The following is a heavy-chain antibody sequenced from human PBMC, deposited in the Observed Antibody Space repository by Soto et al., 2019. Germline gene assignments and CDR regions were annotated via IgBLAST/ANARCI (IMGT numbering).Heavy chain of an antibody. V-gene: IGHV4-59*01. Sequence: SETLSLTCSVSGGSISGSYWSWIRQSPGKGLEWLGYVYYTGSTNYSPSLRSRVSISVDTSRNEFSLRLSSVTAADPAVYFCARSVAVPGAHIDYWGQGTQVAVSS. CDR3: ARSVAVPGAHIDY. J-gene: IGHJ4*02. CDR1: GGSISGSY. CDR2: VYYTGST. D-gene: IGHD6-19*01.